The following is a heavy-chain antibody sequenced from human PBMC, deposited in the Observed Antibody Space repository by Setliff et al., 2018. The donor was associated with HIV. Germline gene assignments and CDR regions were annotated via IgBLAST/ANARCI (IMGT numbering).Heavy chain of an antibody. Sequence: NPSETLSLTCTADSITYKTSYWGWIRQPPGKGLEWIGSFHYGGSTFYNPSLQGRVTTSVDTSNSQFSLTLTYVTAADTATYYCARHMPRVREVTYFDSWGQGILVTVSS. J-gene: IGHJ4*02. CDR1: DSITYKTSY. V-gene: IGHV4-39*01. CDR2: FHYGGST. D-gene: IGHD3-10*01. CDR3: ARHMPRVREVTYFDS.